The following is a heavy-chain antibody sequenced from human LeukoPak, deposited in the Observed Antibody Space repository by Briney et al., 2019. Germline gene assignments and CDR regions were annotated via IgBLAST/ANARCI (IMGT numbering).Heavy chain of an antibody. CDR1: GFTFDDYA. Sequence: GGSLRLSCAASGFTFDDYAMHWVRQAPGKGLEWVSGISWNSGSIGYADSVKGRFTISRDNAKNSLYLQMNSLRAEDTALYYCANASYGGYVPLLDYWGQGTLVTVSS. D-gene: IGHD4-17*01. J-gene: IGHJ4*02. CDR2: ISWNSGSI. V-gene: IGHV3-9*01. CDR3: ANASYGGYVPLLDY.